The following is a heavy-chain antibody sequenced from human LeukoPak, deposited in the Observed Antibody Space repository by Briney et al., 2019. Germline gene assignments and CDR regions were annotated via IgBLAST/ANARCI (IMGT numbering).Heavy chain of an antibody. CDR2: IKQDGSEK. J-gene: IGHJ3*02. Sequence: GGSLRLSCAASGFTFSSYWMSWVRQAPGKGLEWVANIKQDGSEKYYVDSVKGRFTISRDNAKNSLYLQMNSLRAEDTAVYCCARDLGSQGSYPPDAFDIWGQGTMVTVSS. V-gene: IGHV3-7*01. D-gene: IGHD5-18*01. CDR1: GFTFSSYW. CDR3: ARDLGSQGSYPPDAFDI.